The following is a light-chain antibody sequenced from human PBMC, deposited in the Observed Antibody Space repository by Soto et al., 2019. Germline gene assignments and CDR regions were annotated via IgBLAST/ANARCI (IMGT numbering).Light chain of an antibody. CDR3: QQYNSYSPYT. Sequence: DIQMTRSPSTLSASVGDRVTITCRASQSISSWLAWYQQKPGKAPKLLIYKASSLESGVPSRFSGSGSGTEFTLTISSLQPDDFATYYCQQYNSYSPYTFGQGTKWIS. J-gene: IGKJ2*01. V-gene: IGKV1-5*03. CDR2: KAS. CDR1: QSISSW.